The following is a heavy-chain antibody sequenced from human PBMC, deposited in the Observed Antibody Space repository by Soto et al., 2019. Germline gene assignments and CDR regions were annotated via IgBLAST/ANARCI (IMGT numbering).Heavy chain of an antibody. D-gene: IGHD3-3*01. J-gene: IGHJ3*02. CDR2: INPNSGGT. CDR1: GYTFTSYG. Sequence: ASVKVSCKASGYTFTSYGISWVRQAPGQGLEWMGWINPNSGGTNYAQKFQGWVTMTRDTSISTAYMELSRLRSDDTAVYYCARGVRDITIFGVVTMGGAFDIWG. V-gene: IGHV1-2*04. CDR3: ARGVRDITIFGVVTMGGAFDI.